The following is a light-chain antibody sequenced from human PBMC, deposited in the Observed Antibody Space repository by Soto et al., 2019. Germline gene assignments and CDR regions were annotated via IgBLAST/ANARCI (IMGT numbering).Light chain of an antibody. CDR2: GAS. J-gene: IGKJ1*01. CDR1: QIVSID. Sequence: EIVMTQSPATLSVSPGESGTLSCRASQIVSIDVAWYQQTPGQAPRLLIYGASTRATGIPVRFSGSASGTEFTLTISSLQSEDYTVYYCQQFNKWPTTFGQGPNVDIK. V-gene: IGKV3-15*01. CDR3: QQFNKWPTT.